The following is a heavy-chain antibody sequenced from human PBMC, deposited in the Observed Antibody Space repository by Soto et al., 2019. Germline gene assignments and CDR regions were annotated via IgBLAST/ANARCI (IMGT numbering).Heavy chain of an antibody. CDR2: IYYSGST. CDR1: GGSISSGDYY. Sequence: PSETLSLTCTVSGGSISSGDYYWSWIRQPPGKGLEWIGYIYYSGSTNYNPSLKSRVTISVDTSKNQFSLKLSSVTAADTAVYYCARKRPDSSGWYFDYWGQGTLVTVSS. CDR3: ARKRPDSSGWYFDY. D-gene: IGHD6-19*01. J-gene: IGHJ4*02. V-gene: IGHV4-61*08.